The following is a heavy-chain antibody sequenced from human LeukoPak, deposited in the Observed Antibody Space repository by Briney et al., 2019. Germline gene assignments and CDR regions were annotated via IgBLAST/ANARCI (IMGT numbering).Heavy chain of an antibody. D-gene: IGHD4-17*01. CDR3: ATAGNDDYGDYVGY. V-gene: IGHV1-2*02. Sequence: ASVKVSCKASGYTFTGYYMHWVRQAPGQGLEWMGWINPNSGGTNYAQKFQGRVTMTRDASISTAYMELSRLRSDDTAVYYCATAGNDDYGDYVGYWGQGTLVTVSS. J-gene: IGHJ4*02. CDR1: GYTFTGYY. CDR2: INPNSGGT.